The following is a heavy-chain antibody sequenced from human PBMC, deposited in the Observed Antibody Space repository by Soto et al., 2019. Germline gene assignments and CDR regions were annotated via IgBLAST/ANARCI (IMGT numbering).Heavy chain of an antibody. J-gene: IGHJ4*02. CDR1: GYTFSSYG. Sequence: QVQLVQSGAEVKQPGASVKVSCKASGYTFSSYGISWVRQAPGQGLEWVGWISAYNNNTNYAQKLQGRVAMTTDTSTSTAYMELRSLRSDDTAVYYCARPTSPRGYSGYDLGYWGQGTLVTVSS. V-gene: IGHV1-18*01. D-gene: IGHD5-12*01. CDR2: ISAYNNNT. CDR3: ARPTSPRGYSGYDLGY.